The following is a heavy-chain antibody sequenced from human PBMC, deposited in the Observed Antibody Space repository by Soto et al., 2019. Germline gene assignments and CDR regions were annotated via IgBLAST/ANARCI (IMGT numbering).Heavy chain of an antibody. D-gene: IGHD3-16*01. CDR3: ERGSTVLPV. J-gene: IGHJ4*02. V-gene: IGHV4-34*01. CDR1: GGSFSGYY. CDR2: INHGGSA. Sequence: QVQLKQWGAGLVKPSETLSLTCGVSGGSFSGYYWTWIRQPPGKGLEWIGEINHGGSANYNPSLRSRVTLSVDTSRSQFSLEMNSMTAADTAVYFCERGSTVLPVWGPGILVTVSS.